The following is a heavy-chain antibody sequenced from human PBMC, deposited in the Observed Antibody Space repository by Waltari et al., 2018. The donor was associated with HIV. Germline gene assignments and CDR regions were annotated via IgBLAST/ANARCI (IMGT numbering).Heavy chain of an antibody. Sequence: EVQLVESGGTLVRTGGSLRLSCAASGLNFNDAWMSWVRQAPGKGLGWIGRIKSKTDGEATDYLPPVKDRFIISRNDSEAMVYLQMTGLKADDTGVYYCAEYKSGRRVFDSGGQGTQVSVSS. CDR1: GLNFNDAW. J-gene: IGHJ4*02. CDR3: AEYKSGRRVFDS. D-gene: IGHD3-3*01. V-gene: IGHV3-15*02. CDR2: IKSKTDGEAT.